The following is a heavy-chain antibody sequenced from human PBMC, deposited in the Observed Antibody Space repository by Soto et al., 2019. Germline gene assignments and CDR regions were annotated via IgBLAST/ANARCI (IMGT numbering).Heavy chain of an antibody. D-gene: IGHD3-10*01. CDR3: ARDLAERDYGSGSYYKCHYYYGMDV. CDR2: INPSGGST. Sequence: ASVKVSCKASGYTFTSCYMDWVRQAPGQGLEWMGIINPSGGSTSYAQKFQGRVTMTRDTSTSTVYMELSSLRSEDTAVYYCARDLAERDYGSGSYYKCHYYYGMDVWGQGTTVTVSS. V-gene: IGHV1-46*01. CDR1: GYTFTSCY. J-gene: IGHJ6*02.